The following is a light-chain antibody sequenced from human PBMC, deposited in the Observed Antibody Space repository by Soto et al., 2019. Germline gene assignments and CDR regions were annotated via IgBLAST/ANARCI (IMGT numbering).Light chain of an antibody. CDR2: DVS. CDR1: SSVVGGYNY. V-gene: IGLV2-11*01. CDR3: CSYAGSYTYV. J-gene: IGLJ1*01. Sequence: QSVLTQPRSVSGSPGQSVTISCTGTSSVVGGYNYVSWYQQHPGKAPKLMTSDVSKRPSGVPDRFSGSKSDNTASLTISGLQAEDEADYYCCSYAGSYTYVFGTVTKVTV.